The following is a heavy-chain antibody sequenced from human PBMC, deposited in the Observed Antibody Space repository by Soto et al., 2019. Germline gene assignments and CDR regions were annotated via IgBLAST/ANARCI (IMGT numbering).Heavy chain of an antibody. CDR2: IYPGDSDT. CDR3: AVVDRQQLTMSAFDI. CDR1: GYSFTSYW. D-gene: IGHD6-13*01. Sequence: GESLKISCKGSGYSFTSYWIGWVRQMPGKGLEWMGIIYPGDSDTRYSPSFQGQVTISADKSISTAYLQWSSLKASDTAMYYCAVVDRQQLTMSAFDIWGQGTMVTVSS. V-gene: IGHV5-51*01. J-gene: IGHJ3*02.